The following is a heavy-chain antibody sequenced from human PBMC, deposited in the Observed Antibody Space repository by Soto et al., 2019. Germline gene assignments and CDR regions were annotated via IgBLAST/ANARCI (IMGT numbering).Heavy chain of an antibody. CDR1: GYTFTGYY. Sequence: ASVKVSCKASGYTFTGYYMHWVRQAPGQGLEWMGWINPNSGGTNYAQKFQGWVTMTRDTSISTAYMELSRLRSDDTAVYYCARVGGVNYDSSGSDAFDIWGQGTMVTVSS. CDR2: INPNSGGT. CDR3: ARVGGVNYDSSGSDAFDI. J-gene: IGHJ3*02. V-gene: IGHV1-2*04. D-gene: IGHD3-22*01.